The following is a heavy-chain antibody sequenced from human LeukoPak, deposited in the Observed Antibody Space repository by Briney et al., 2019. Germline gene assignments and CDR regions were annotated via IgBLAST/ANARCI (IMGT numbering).Heavy chain of an antibody. J-gene: IGHJ4*02. CDR1: GGTFSSYA. Sequence: ASVKVSCKASGGTFSSYAISWVRQAPGQGLEWMGGIIPIFGTANYAQKFQGRVTITADESTSTAYMELSSLRSGDTAVYYCASRDGYNAYYFDYWGQGTLVTVSS. CDR3: ASRDGYNAYYFDY. V-gene: IGHV1-69*13. CDR2: IIPIFGTA. D-gene: IGHD5-24*01.